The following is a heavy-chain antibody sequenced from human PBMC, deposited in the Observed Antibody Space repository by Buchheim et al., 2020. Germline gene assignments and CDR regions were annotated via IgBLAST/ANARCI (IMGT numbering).Heavy chain of an antibody. CDR1: GFTFSDYY. CDR3: AREGRIAVVDY. D-gene: IGHD6-19*01. Sequence: QVQLVESGGGLVKPGGSLRLSCAASGFTFSDYYMSWIRQAPGKGLEWVSYISSSSSYTNYAESVKGRFTISRDKDKKSPYLQMNSLRAEDTAVYYCAREGRIAVVDYWGQGTL. CDR2: ISSSSSYT. V-gene: IGHV3-11*06. J-gene: IGHJ4*02.